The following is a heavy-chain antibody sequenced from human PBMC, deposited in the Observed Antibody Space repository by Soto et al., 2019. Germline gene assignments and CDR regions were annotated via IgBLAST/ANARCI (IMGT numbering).Heavy chain of an antibody. V-gene: IGHV3-30*02. J-gene: IGHJ5*02. CDR1: GFTFTSYG. Sequence: GGSLRLSCAASGFTFTSYGMHWVRQAPGKGLEWVAVIWYDGSKEYYADSVKGRFTISRDNSKNTLYLLMNSLRPEDTAVYYCVKDHPSSASTPVSTGWFDPWGQGTLVTVSS. D-gene: IGHD2-2*01. CDR3: VKDHPSSASTPVSTGWFDP. CDR2: IWYDGSKE.